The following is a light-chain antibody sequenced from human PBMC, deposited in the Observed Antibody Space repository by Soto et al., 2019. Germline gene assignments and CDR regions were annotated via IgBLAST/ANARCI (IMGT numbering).Light chain of an antibody. CDR2: AAS. CDR1: QSVSSW. J-gene: IGKJ1*01. CDR3: QQYNDYPWT. Sequence: DIQMTQSPSTLSASVGDRVTITCRASQSVSSWLAWYQQKPGKAPKLLIYAASSLESGVPSRFSGTGSGTQFSLTISSLQPDDVGAYYCQQYNDYPWTFGQGTKVEI. V-gene: IGKV1-5*01.